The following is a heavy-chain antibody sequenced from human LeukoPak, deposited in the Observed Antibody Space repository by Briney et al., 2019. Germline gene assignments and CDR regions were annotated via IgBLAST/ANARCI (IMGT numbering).Heavy chain of an antibody. D-gene: IGHD5-24*01. CDR1: GYTFTGYY. CDR3: AREEFRDGYNSAWVY. Sequence: ASVKVSCKASGYTFTGYYMHWVRQAPGQGLEWMGWINPNSGGTNYAQKFQGRVTMTRDTSIGTAYMELSRLRSDDTAVYYCAREEFRDGYNSAWVYWGQGTLVTVSS. V-gene: IGHV1-2*02. CDR2: INPNSGGT. J-gene: IGHJ4*02.